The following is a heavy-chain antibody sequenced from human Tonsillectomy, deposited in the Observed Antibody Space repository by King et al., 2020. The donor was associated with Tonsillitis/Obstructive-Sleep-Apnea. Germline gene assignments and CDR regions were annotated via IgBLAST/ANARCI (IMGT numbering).Heavy chain of an antibody. D-gene: IGHD1-26*01. CDR2: INPSGGST. Sequence: QLVQSGAEVKKPGASVKVSCKASGYTFTSYYMHWVRQAPGQGLEWMGIINPSGGSTSYAQKFQGRVTMTRDTSTSTVYMELSSLRSEATAAYSCAREQEGGGSSYDYWGQGTLVTVSS. J-gene: IGHJ4*02. CDR3: AREQEGGGSSYDY. CDR1: GYTFTSYY. V-gene: IGHV1-46*01.